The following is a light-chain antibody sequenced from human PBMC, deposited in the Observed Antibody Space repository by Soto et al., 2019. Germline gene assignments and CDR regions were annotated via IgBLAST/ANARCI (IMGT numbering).Light chain of an antibody. CDR3: QQYHIYSGT. Sequence: DIQMTQSPSTLSRSVGDRVNSTCRASQSISSWLAWYQQKPGKAPKLLIYDASALPRGVPSRFSGSGSGTKFTLTINSLQPDDFATYYCQQYHIYSGTFGQGTKVDI. V-gene: IGKV1-5*01. CDR1: QSISSW. CDR2: DAS. J-gene: IGKJ1*01.